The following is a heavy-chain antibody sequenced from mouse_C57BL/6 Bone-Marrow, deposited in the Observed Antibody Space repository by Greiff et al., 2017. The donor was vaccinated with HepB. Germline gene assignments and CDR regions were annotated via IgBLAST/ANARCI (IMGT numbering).Heavy chain of an antibody. V-gene: IGHV1-64*01. CDR1: GYTFTSYW. CDR3: ARSLITTVVAKFAY. D-gene: IGHD1-1*01. Sequence: QVHVKQPGAELVKPGASVKLSCKASGYTFTSYWMHWVKQRPGQGLEWIGMIHPNSGSTNYNEKFKSKATLTVDKSSSTAYMQLSSLTSEDSAVYYCARSLITTVVAKFAYWGQGTLVTVSA. J-gene: IGHJ3*01. CDR2: IHPNSGST.